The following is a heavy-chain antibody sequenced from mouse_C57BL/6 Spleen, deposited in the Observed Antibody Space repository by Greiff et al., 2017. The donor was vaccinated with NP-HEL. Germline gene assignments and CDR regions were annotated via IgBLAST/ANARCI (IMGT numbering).Heavy chain of an antibody. CDR1: GFTFSSYA. Sequence: EVKLQESGEGLVKPGGSLKLSCAASGFTFSSYAMSWVRQTPEKRLEWVAYISSGGDYIYYADTVKGRFTISRDNARNTLYLQMSSLKSEDTAMYYCTRDDPHYYAMDYWGQGTSVTVSS. V-gene: IGHV5-9-1*02. J-gene: IGHJ4*01. CDR3: TRDDPHYYAMDY. D-gene: IGHD2-3*01. CDR2: ISSGGDYI.